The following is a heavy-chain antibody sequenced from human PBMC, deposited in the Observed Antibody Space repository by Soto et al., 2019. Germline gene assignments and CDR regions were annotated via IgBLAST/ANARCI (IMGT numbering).Heavy chain of an antibody. CDR3: FAYWRWGTNSHH. CDR2: VKSKTDGGTI. CDR1: GFTFSKAW. Sequence: EVQLVESGGGLVKPGGSLRLSCAASGFTFSKAWMTWVRRAPGKGLEWVGRVKSKTDGGTIDYGAPVKGRFTISRDDSKDTVYRQMDSLKTEDTAVYYCFAYWRWGTNSHHRGQGTQVTLYS. J-gene: IGHJ1*01. V-gene: IGHV3-15*07. D-gene: IGHD1-7*01.